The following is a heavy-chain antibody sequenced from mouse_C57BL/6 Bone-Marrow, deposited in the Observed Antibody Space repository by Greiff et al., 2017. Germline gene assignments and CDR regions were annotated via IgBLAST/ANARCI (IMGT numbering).Heavy chain of an antibody. CDR2: ISSGGSYT. J-gene: IGHJ3*01. CDR3: ARRGLGPWFAY. CDR1: GFTFSSYG. D-gene: IGHD4-1*01. V-gene: IGHV5-6*01. Sequence: EVHLVESGGDLVKPGGSLKLSCAASGFTFSSYGMSWVRQTPDKRLEWVATISSGGSYTYYPDSVKGRFTISRDNAKNTLYLQMSSLKSEDTAMYYCARRGLGPWFAYWGQGTLVTVSA.